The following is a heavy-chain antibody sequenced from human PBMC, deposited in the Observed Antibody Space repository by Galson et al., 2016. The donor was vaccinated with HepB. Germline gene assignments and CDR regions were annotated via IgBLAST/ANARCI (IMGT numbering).Heavy chain of an antibody. J-gene: IGHJ4*02. D-gene: IGHD1-26*01. CDR2: ISSVSSYI. V-gene: IGHV3-21*01. CDR1: GFTFSSYS. Sequence: SLRLSCAASGFTFSSYSMNWVRQAPGKGLEWVSSISSVSSYIYYADSMQGRFTVSRDNAKNSLYLQMNSLRAEDTAVYYCARDRVGSSYYMDPFDYWGLGTLVTVSS. CDR3: ARDRVGSSYYMDPFDY.